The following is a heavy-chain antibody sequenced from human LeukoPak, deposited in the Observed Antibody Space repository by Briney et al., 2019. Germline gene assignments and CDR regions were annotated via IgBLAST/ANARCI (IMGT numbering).Heavy chain of an antibody. D-gene: IGHD6-19*01. CDR2: ISYDGSNK. CDR1: GFTFSSYA. J-gene: IGHJ4*02. CDR3: ARDPYSSGWGPFDY. Sequence: PGGSLRLSCSASGFTFSSYAMHWVRQAPGKGLEWVAVISYDGSNKYYADSVKGRFTISRDNSKNTLYLQMNSLRAEDTAVYYCARDPYSSGWGPFDYWGQGTLVTVSS. V-gene: IGHV3-30-3*01.